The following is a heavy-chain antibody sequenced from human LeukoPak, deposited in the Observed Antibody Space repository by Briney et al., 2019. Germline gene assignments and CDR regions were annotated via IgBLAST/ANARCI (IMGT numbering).Heavy chain of an antibody. J-gene: IGHJ5*02. CDR3: GRGNKSFDP. Sequence: ASVKVSCKASGYTFTGYYVHWVRQAPGQGLKWMGWINPNTGGTNYAQKFQGRVTMTKDTSTNAAYMELNKLTSDDTAVYYCGRGNKSFDPWGQGTLVTVSS. CDR2: INPNTGGT. CDR1: GYTFTGYY. V-gene: IGHV1-2*02.